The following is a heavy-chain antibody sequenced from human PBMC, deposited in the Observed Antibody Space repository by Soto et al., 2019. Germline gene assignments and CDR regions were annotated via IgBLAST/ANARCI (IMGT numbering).Heavy chain of an antibody. V-gene: IGHV1-24*01. CDR3: ATARRGSYYDSSGYYKKDWFAP. CDR1: GYTLTELS. D-gene: IGHD3-22*01. J-gene: IGHJ5*02. CDR2: FDPEDGET. Sequence: ASVKVSCKVSGYTLTELSMHWVRQAPGKGLEWMGGFDPEDGETIYAQKFQGRVTMTEDTSTDTAYMELSSLRSEDTAVYYCATARRGSYYDSSGYYKKDWFAPWGQGTLVTVSS.